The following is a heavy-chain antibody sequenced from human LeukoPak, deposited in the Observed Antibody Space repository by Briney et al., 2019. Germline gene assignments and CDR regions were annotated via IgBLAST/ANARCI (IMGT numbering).Heavy chain of an antibody. D-gene: IGHD4-17*01. CDR1: GFTFSSYG. V-gene: IGHV3-30*02. J-gene: IGHJ4*02. CDR2: IRYDGRNK. CDR3: AKVAWGDYGEYYFDY. Sequence: PGGSLRLSCAASGFTFSSYGMHWVRQAPGKGLEWVAFIRYDGRNKYYADSVKGRFTISRDNSKNTLYLQMNSLRAEDTAVYYCAKVAWGDYGEYYFDYWGQGTLVTVSS.